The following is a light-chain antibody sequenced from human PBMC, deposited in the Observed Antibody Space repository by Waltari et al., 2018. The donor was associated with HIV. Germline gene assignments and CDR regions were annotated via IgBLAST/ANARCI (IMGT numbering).Light chain of an antibody. CDR2: GAS. CDR1: QGVSRN. V-gene: IGKV3-15*01. Sequence: EIVMTQSPATLSVSPGERATLSCRASQGVSRNLAWYQQKPGQAPRLLIYGASTRATGIAARVSGSGSETEYTLTISSLQSEDVAVYYCQHYNNCTFGQGTKVEIK. CDR3: QHYNNCT. J-gene: IGKJ1*01.